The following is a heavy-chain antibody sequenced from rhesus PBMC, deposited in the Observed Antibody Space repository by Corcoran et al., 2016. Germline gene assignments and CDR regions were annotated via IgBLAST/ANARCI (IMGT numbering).Heavy chain of an antibody. CDR2: IYGIGSST. J-gene: IGHJ3*01. Sequence: QLQLQESGPGLVKPSETLSVTCAVSGGSISSSYWSWIRQAPGKGLEWIGYIYGIGSSTNYNPSRKRRVPLSVDTSKNQLSLKLSAVTTADTAVYYCARAAGLDAFDFWGQGLRVTVSS. CDR1: GGSISSSY. D-gene: IGHD3-9*01. CDR3: ARAAGLDAFDF. V-gene: IGHV4-169*01.